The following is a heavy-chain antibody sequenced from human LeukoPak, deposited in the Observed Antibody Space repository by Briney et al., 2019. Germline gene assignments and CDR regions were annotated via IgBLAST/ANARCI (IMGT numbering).Heavy chain of an antibody. J-gene: IGHJ3*02. CDR1: GYTFTSYD. Sequence: ASVKVSCKASGYTFTSYDINWVRQATGQGREWMGWMNPNSGNTGYAQKFQGRVTMTRNTSISTAYMELSSLRSEDTAVYYCARGGYYYDSSGYDAFDIWGQGTMVTVSS. CDR2: MNPNSGNT. V-gene: IGHV1-8*01. D-gene: IGHD3-22*01. CDR3: ARGGYYYDSSGYDAFDI.